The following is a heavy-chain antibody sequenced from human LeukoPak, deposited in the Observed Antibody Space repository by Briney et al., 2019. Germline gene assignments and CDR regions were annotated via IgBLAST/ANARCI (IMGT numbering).Heavy chain of an antibody. CDR2: IYYSGST. D-gene: IGHD3-3*01. Sequence: SETLSLTCTVSGGSIGSYYWSWIRQPPGKGLEWIGYIYYSGSTNDNPSLKSRVTISVDTSKNQFSLKLSSVTAADTAVYYCARGLRDFWSGYWFDPWGQGTLVTVSS. CDR3: ARGLRDFWSGYWFDP. CDR1: GGSIGSYY. J-gene: IGHJ5*02. V-gene: IGHV4-59*08.